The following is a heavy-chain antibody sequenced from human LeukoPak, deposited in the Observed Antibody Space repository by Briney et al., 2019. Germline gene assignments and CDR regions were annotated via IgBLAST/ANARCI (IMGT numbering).Heavy chain of an antibody. Sequence: GGSLRLSCAASGFTFSSYWMSWVRQAPGKGLEWVANIKQDGSEKYHVDSVKGRFTISRDNAKNSLYLQMNSLRAEDTAVYYCARVSTMVRGVIRYWGQGTLVTVSS. CDR3: ARVSTMVRGVIRY. J-gene: IGHJ4*02. V-gene: IGHV3-7*01. CDR2: IKQDGSEK. CDR1: GFTFSSYW. D-gene: IGHD3-10*01.